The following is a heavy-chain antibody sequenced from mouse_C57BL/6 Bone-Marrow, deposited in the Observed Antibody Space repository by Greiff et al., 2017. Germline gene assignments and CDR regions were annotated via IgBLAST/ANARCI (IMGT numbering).Heavy chain of an antibody. V-gene: IGHV1-81*01. CDR1: GYTFTSYG. CDR2: IYPRSGNT. Sequence: VQLQQSGAELARPGASVKLSCKASGYTFTSYGISWVKQRPGQGLEWIGGIYPRSGNTYYNEKFKGKATLTADKSSSTAYMELRSLTSEDSAVYFCARWGSNDGYLDYWGQGTTLTVAS. CDR3: ARWGSNDGYLDY. D-gene: IGHD2-3*01. J-gene: IGHJ2*01.